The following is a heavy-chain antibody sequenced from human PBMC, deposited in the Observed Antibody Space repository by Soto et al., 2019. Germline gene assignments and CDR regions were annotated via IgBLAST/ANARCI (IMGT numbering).Heavy chain of an antibody. CDR2: IWYDGSNK. CDR1: GFTFSSYG. Sequence: PGGSLRLSCAASGFTFSSYGMHWVRQAPGKGLEWVAVIWYDGSNKYYADSVKGRFTISRDNSKNTLYLQMNSMRAEDTAVYYCARAGLGYCSGGSCRLRGYMDVWGKGTTVTVPS. J-gene: IGHJ6*03. D-gene: IGHD2-15*01. V-gene: IGHV3-33*01. CDR3: ARAGLGYCSGGSCRLRGYMDV.